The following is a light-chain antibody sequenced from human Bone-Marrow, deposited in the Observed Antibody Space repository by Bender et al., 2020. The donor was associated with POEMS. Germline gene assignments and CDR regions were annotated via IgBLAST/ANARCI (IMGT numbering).Light chain of an antibody. J-gene: IGLJ3*02. CDR1: DIGSKN. Sequence: SYVLTQPPSVSVAPGQTARISCGGDDIGSKNVHWYQQKPGQAPVLVIYDDADRPSGIPERFSGSNSGNTATLTISRVEAGDEADYYCHMWDNSNDHWVFGGGTKLTVV. V-gene: IGLV3-21*02. CDR2: DDA. CDR3: HMWDNSNDHWV.